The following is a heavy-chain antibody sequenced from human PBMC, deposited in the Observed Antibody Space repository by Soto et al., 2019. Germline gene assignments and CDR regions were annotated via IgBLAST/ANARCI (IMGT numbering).Heavy chain of an antibody. CDR2: IYYSGST. CDR3: ARGVDFWSGYFHHFDY. Sequence: PSETLSLTCTVSGGSVSSGSYYWSWTRQPPGKGLEWIGYIYYSGSTNYNPSLKSRVTISVDTSKNQFSLKLSSVTAADTAVYYCARGVDFWSGYFHHFDYWGQGTLVTVSS. CDR1: GGSVSSGSYY. J-gene: IGHJ4*02. V-gene: IGHV4-61*01. D-gene: IGHD3-3*01.